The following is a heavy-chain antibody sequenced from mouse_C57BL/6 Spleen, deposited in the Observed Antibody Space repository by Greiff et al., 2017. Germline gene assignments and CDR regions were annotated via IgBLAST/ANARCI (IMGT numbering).Heavy chain of an antibody. CDR2: INPNNGGT. V-gene: IGHV1-22*01. CDR3: ARGGEHLLLRPLDY. D-gene: IGHD1-1*01. J-gene: IGHJ2*01. Sequence: EVQLQQSGPELVKPGASVKMSCKASGYTFTDYNMHWVKQSHGKSLEWIGYINPNNGGTSYNQKFKGKATLTVNKSSSTAYMELRSLTSEDSAVYYCARGGEHLLLRPLDYWGQGTTLTVSS. CDR1: GYTFTDYN.